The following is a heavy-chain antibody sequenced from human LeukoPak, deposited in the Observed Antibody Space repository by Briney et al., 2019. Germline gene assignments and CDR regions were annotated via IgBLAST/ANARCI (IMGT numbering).Heavy chain of an antibody. CDR3: ADIAVAGFDAFDI. D-gene: IGHD6-19*01. CDR2: INSDGSST. V-gene: IGHV3-74*01. Sequence: QSGGSLRLSCAASGFTFSSYWMHWVRQAPGKGLVWVSRINSDGSSTSYADSVKGRFTISRDNAKNTLYLQMNSLRAEDTAVYYCADIAVAGFDAFDIWGQGTMVTVSS. J-gene: IGHJ3*02. CDR1: GFTFSSYW.